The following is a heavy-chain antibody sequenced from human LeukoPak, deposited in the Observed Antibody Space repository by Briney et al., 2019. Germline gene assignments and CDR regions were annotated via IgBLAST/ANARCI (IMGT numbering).Heavy chain of an antibody. V-gene: IGHV3-33*01. CDR1: GMTFRNYG. CDR2: IWDDGSNE. D-gene: IGHD1-26*01. J-gene: IGHJ6*03. Sequence: GGSLRLSXVASGMTFRNYGFHWVRQAPGKGLEWVTIIWDDGSNEFYADSGKGRFAFSRDNSKNTLYLQMNNLRVEDTAVYYCATSRGSYYMDVWGKGTTVTVSS. CDR3: ATSRGSYYMDV.